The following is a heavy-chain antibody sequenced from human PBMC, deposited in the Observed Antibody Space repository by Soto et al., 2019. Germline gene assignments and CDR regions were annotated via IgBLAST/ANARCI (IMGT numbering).Heavy chain of an antibody. CDR1: GFTFSSYA. D-gene: IGHD3-16*02. CDR3: ATRMITFGGVIVIRVFGDY. Sequence: EVQLLESGGGLVQPGGSLRLSCAASGFTFSSYAMSWVRQAPGKGLEWVSAISGSGGSTYYADSVKGRFTISRDNSKNTLYLQMNSLGAEDTAVYYCATRMITFGGVIVIRVFGDYWGQGTLVTVSS. CDR2: ISGSGGST. V-gene: IGHV3-23*01. J-gene: IGHJ4*02.